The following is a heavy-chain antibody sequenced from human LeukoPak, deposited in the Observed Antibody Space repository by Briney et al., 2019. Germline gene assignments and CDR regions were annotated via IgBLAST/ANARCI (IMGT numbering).Heavy chain of an antibody. D-gene: IGHD3-10*01. Sequence: SETLSLTCTVPGGSISSSSYYRGWIRQPPGNGLEWIGSIYDSGSTYYNPSLKSRVTISVDTSKNHFSLKLNSVTAADTAVYYCAKSNGYGLVDIRGQGTMVTVSS. CDR3: AKSNGYGLVDI. CDR2: IYDSGST. CDR1: GGSISSSSYY. V-gene: IGHV4-39*02. J-gene: IGHJ3*02.